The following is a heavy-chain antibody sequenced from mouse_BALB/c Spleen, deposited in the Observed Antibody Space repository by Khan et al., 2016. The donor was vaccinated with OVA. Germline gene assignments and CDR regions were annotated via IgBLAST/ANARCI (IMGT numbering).Heavy chain of an antibody. D-gene: IGHD1-1*01. CDR2: IDPTTGYT. CDR3: TSQGSSYTWFGY. Sequence: QVQLKQSGAELAKPGASVKMSCKASGYTFTNYWMHWVKQRPGQGLEWIGYIDPTTGYTEYNQKFKDKATLTADKSSSTAYMQLSSLTSKDSAVYYCTSQGSSYTWFGYWGQGTLVTVSA. J-gene: IGHJ3*01. V-gene: IGHV1-7*01. CDR1: GYTFTNYW.